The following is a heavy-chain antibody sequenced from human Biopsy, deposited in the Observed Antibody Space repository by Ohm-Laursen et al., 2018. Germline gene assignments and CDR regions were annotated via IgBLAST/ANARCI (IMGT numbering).Heavy chain of an antibody. V-gene: IGHV3-33*06. CDR1: GFPVSSNY. CDR2: IWYDGSNK. D-gene: IGHD2-8*01. J-gene: IGHJ4*02. Sequence: SLRLSCAASGFPVSSNYMSWVRQAPGKGLEWVAAIWYDGSNKNYADSVKGRFTISRDNSKNTLYLQMNSLRGEDTAVYYCAKCMTGGSNYYFHHCGQGTLVTVSS. CDR3: AKCMTGGSNYYFHH.